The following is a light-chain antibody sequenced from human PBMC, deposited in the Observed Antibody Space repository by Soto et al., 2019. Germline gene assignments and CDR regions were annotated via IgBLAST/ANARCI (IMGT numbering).Light chain of an antibody. Sequence: DVPMTQSPSSLSAFVGDRVTITCRASQGIARYLAWFQQKPGKDPKLLIYATSTLQSGVPSRFSGSGSGTDFTLTVTSLQPEDVGTYYCQQYNSAPLTFGGGTKVEIK. CDR3: QQYNSAPLT. CDR1: QGIARY. J-gene: IGKJ4*01. CDR2: ATS. V-gene: IGKV1-27*01.